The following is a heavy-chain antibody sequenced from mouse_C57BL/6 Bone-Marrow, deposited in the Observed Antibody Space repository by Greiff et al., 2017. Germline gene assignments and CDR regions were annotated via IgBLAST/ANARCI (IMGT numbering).Heavy chain of an antibody. Sequence: QVQLQQPGAELVKPGASVKLSCKASGYTFTSYWMHWVKQRPGQGLEWIGMIHPNSGSTNSNEKFKSKATLTVDKSSSTAYMQLSSLTSEDSAVYYCARWLLRFAYWGQGTLVTVSA. J-gene: IGHJ3*01. CDR3: ARWLLRFAY. CDR1: GYTFTSYW. D-gene: IGHD2-3*01. V-gene: IGHV1-64*01. CDR2: IHPNSGST.